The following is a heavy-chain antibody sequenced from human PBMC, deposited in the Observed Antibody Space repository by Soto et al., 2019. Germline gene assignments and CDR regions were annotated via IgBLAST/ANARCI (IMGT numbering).Heavy chain of an antibody. CDR3: ARPYSGYSGYGPTESMAV. J-gene: IGHJ6*02. CDR2: IIPIFGTA. V-gene: IGHV1-69*13. D-gene: IGHD5-12*01. Sequence: GASVKVSCKASGGTFSSYAISWVRQAPGQGLEWMGGIIPIFGTANYAQKFQGRVTITADESTSTAYMELSSLRSEDTAVYYCARPYSGYSGYGPTESMAVWGQGTTVTVSS. CDR1: GGTFSSYA.